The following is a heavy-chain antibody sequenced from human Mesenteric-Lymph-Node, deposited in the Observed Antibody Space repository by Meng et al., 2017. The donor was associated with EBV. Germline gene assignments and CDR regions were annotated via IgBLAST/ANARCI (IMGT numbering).Heavy chain of an antibody. D-gene: IGHD3-16*01. J-gene: IGHJ1*01. CDR2: IYYTGST. Sequence: QHQTSGPGLVKPSGTLSPPCAVSVDSISNSKWWSWVRQPARKGLEWIGEIYYTGSTNYNPSLKSRVSMSVDKSKNEFSLEVNSVTAADTAVYYCASGGVRDPSPPYWGQGALVTVSS. CDR3: ASGGVRDPSPPY. V-gene: IGHV4-4*02. CDR1: VDSISNSKW.